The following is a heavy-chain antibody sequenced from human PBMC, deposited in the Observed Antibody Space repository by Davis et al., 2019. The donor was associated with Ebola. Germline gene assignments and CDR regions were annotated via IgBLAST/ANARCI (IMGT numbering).Heavy chain of an antibody. J-gene: IGHJ6*02. Sequence: SGSLTLSCTVSGCSMSTYYWSWIRQPPGKGLEWIGFIYYSGSTNYNPSLKSRVTISVDTSKNQFSLKLSSVTAADTAVYYCARDSNYDLGDLLYYYGMDVWGQGTTVTVSS. CDR2: IYYSGST. D-gene: IGHD4-11*01. CDR1: GCSMSTYY. V-gene: IGHV4-59*01. CDR3: ARDSNYDLGDLLYYYGMDV.